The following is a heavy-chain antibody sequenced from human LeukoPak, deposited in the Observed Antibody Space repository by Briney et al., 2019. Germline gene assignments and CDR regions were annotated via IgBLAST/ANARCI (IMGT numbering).Heavy chain of an antibody. CDR2: IYNSASNT. V-gene: IGHV3-11*04. CDR3: ARDRAYCSSTSCYSPGDNWFDP. Sequence: RGSPRLSCAASGFTFSHHYMSWIRPTPGKGLELVSYIYNSASNTYYADSVKGRFTISSDNSKNTLYLQMNSLRAEDTAVYYCARDRAYCSSTSCYSPGDNWFDPWGQGTLVTVSS. D-gene: IGHD2-2*02. CDR1: GFTFSHHY. J-gene: IGHJ5*02.